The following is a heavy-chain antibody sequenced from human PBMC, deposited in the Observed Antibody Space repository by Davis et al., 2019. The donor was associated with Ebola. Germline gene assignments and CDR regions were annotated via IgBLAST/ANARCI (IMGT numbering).Heavy chain of an antibody. CDR1: GFTFSSYA. CDR2: ISGSGGST. CDR3: AKDLEPYGDYVSFDY. J-gene: IGHJ4*02. V-gene: IGHV3-23*01. D-gene: IGHD4-17*01. Sequence: GESLKISCAASGFTFSSYAMSWVRQAPGKGLEWVSAISGSGGSTYYADSVKGRFTISRDNSKNTLYLQMNSLRAEDTAVYYCAKDLEPYGDYVSFDYWGQGTLVTVSS.